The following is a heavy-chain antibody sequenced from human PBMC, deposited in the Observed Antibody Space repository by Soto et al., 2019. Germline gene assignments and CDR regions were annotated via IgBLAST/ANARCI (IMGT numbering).Heavy chain of an antibody. CDR3: ARVHSSWFDP. J-gene: IGHJ5*02. CDR1: GGSISSGGYY. CDR2: IYYSGST. V-gene: IGHV4-31*03. Sequence: SETLSLPCTVSGGSISSGGYYWSWIRQHPGKGLEWIGYIYYSGSTYYNPSLKSRVTISVDTSKNQFSLKLSSVTAADTAVYYCARVHSSWFDPWGQGTLVTVSS. D-gene: IGHD6-13*01.